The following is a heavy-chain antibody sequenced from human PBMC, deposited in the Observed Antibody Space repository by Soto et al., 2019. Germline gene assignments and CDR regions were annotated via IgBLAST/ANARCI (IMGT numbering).Heavy chain of an antibody. CDR3: AHRVLRTVFGLVTTTAISFYF. D-gene: IGHD3-3*01. J-gene: IGHJ4*02. CDR2: IYWDDDK. V-gene: IGHV2-5*02. Sequence: QITLNESGPTQVNPRQTLTLTCTFSGFSLTTSGVGVGWIRQSPGKAPEWLALIYWDDDKRYSPSLKSRLTITKDTSKNRVVRTMADLDPADTATYYCAHRVLRTVFGLVTTTAISFYFWGQGTPVAVSS. CDR1: GFSLTTSGVG.